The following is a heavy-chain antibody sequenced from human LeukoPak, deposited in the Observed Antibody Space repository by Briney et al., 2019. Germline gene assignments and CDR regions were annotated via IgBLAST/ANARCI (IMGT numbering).Heavy chain of an antibody. D-gene: IGHD3-3*01. CDR1: GFTFSSYW. CDR3: ARDNTIFGVVMGYMDV. V-gene: IGHV3-7*01. J-gene: IGHJ6*03. CDR2: IKQDGSEK. Sequence: GGSLRLSCATSGFTFSSYWMSWVRQAPGKGLEWVANIKQDGSEKYYVDSVKGRFTISRDNAKNSLYLQMNSLRAEDTAVYYCARDNTIFGVVMGYMDVWGKGTTVTVSS.